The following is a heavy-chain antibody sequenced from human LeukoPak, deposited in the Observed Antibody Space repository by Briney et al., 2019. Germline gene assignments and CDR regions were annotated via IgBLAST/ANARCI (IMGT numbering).Heavy chain of an antibody. CDR2: IYPGDSRT. V-gene: IGHV5-51*01. CDR1: GYRFSDYW. J-gene: IGHJ5*02. Sequence: GESLKISCKGSGYRFSDYWLGWVRQMPGKGLEWMGIIYPGDSRTRYSAPFRGQVTIAAGKSIDTAYLQWNSLKASDSGIYYCARWLVVGDPWGFDPWGQGTRVTVSS. D-gene: IGHD2-15*01. CDR3: ARWLVVGDPWGFDP.